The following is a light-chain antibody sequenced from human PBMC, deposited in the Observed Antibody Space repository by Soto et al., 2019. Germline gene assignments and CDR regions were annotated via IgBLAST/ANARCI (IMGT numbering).Light chain of an antibody. V-gene: IGLV2-14*01. Sequence: QSALTQPASVSGSPGQSITISCAGTSGDVGAYNYVTWFQQYPGKVPKLIIYDVSDRPSGVSDRFSGSKSGNTASLTISGLLAEDEADYYCGSYTTINTMLFGGGTQLTVL. CDR3: GSYTTINTML. J-gene: IGLJ2*01. CDR1: SGDVGAYNY. CDR2: DVS.